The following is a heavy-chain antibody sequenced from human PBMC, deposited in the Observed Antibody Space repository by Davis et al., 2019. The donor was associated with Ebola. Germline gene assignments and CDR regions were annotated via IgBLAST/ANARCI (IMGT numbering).Heavy chain of an antibody. CDR2: ISGSGAST. V-gene: IGHV3-23*01. CDR3: ARDITMVQGVAVD. D-gene: IGHD3-10*01. J-gene: IGHJ4*02. Sequence: GGSLRLSCAASGFTFSSYAMNWVRQAPGKGLEWVSGISGSGASTYYADSVKGRFTISRDNSKNTLYLQMNSLRAEDTAVYYCARDITMVQGVAVDWGQGTLVTVSS. CDR1: GFTFSSYA.